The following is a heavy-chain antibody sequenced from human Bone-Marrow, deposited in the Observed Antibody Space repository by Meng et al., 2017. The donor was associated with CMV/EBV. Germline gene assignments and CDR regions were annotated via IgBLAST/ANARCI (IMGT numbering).Heavy chain of an antibody. D-gene: IGHD6-6*01. CDR1: GFLFSSYS. CDR2: ISSNSIYI. V-gene: IGHV3-21*01. Sequence: GESLKISCAASGFLFSSYSMNWVRQAPGKGLEWVSSISSNSIYIYYADSVKGRFTISRDNARNSLYLQMTSLRAEDMAVYYCATAYSSSPGFLYNWFDPWGQGTLVTVSS. J-gene: IGHJ5*02. CDR3: ATAYSSSPGFLYNWFDP.